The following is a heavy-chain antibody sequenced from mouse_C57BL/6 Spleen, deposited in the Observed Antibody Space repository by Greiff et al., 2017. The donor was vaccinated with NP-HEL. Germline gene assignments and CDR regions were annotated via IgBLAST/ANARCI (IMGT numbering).Heavy chain of an antibody. D-gene: IGHD2-3*01. CDR1: GFTFSSYA. Sequence: DVKLVESGGGLVKPGGSLKLSCAASGFTFSSYAMSWVRQTPEKRLEWVATISDGGSYTYYPDNVKGRFTISRDNAKNNLYMQMSHLKSEDTAMYYCARDHHDGYWDYWGQGTTLTVSS. V-gene: IGHV5-4*01. CDR2: ISDGGSYT. CDR3: ARDHHDGYWDY. J-gene: IGHJ2*01.